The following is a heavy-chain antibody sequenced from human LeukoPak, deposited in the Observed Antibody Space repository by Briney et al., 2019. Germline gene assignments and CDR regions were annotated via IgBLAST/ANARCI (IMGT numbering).Heavy chain of an antibody. CDR3: ARQDYYDSSVIDAFDI. CDR1: GYSLSSGCY. J-gene: IGHJ3*02. Sequence: SETLSLTCAVSGYSLSSGCYWGWIRQPPGKGLEWIGSIYHSGSTYYNPSLKSRVTISVDTSKNQFSLKLSSVTAADTAVYYCARQDYYDSSVIDAFDIWGQGTMVTVSS. CDR2: IYHSGST. V-gene: IGHV4-38-2*01. D-gene: IGHD3-22*01.